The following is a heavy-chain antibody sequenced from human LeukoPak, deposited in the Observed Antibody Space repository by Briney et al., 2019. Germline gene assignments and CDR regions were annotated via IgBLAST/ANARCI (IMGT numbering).Heavy chain of an antibody. CDR2: INYSGST. D-gene: IGHD3-10*01. Sequence: PSETLSLTCTVSGGSIGSYYWNWIRQPPGKGLEWIGYINYSGSTTYNPSLKSRITISVDTSKNQFSLKLSSVTAADTAVYYCARHGLSGGMDVWGQGTTVTVSS. J-gene: IGHJ6*02. CDR1: GGSIGSYY. V-gene: IGHV4-59*08. CDR3: ARHGLSGGMDV.